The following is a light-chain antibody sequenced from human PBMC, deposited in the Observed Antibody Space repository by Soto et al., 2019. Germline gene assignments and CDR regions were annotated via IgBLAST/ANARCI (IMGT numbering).Light chain of an antibody. Sequence: DIVLTQSPATLSLSPGDRATLSCRASQSVSTYLAWYQQKPGQAPRLLIYDASNSATGIPARFSGSGSGTDFTLTISSLEPEDFAVYHCQQRSSWPSFGQGTRLEIK. J-gene: IGKJ5*01. CDR1: QSVSTY. V-gene: IGKV3-11*01. CDR3: QQRSSWPS. CDR2: DAS.